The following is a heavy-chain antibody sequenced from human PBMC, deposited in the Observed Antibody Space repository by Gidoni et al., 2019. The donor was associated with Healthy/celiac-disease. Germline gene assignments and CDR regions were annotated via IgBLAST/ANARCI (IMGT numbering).Heavy chain of an antibody. CDR2: IIPSLGIA. CDR3: ARDQIGYCSGGSCDEYTNWFDP. D-gene: IGHD2-15*01. CDR1: GGTFSSYT. V-gene: IGHV1-69*08. Sequence: QVQLVQSGAEVKKPGSSVKVSCKASGGTFSSYTISWVRQAPGQGLEWMGRIIPSLGIANYAQKFQGRVTITADKSTSTAYMELSSLRSEDTAVYYCARDQIGYCSGGSCDEYTNWFDPWGQGTLVTVSS. J-gene: IGHJ5*02.